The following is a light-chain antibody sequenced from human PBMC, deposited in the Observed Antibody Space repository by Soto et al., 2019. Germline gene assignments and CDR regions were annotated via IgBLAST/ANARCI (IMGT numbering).Light chain of an antibody. Sequence: QSALTQPPSVSAAPGQKVTISCSGSSSNIGNNYVSWYQQLPGTAPKLLIYENNKRPSGIPDRFSGSKSGTSATLGITGLQTGDEADYYCGTWDSSLSLVFGGGTKLTVL. CDR2: ENN. V-gene: IGLV1-51*02. J-gene: IGLJ3*02. CDR3: GTWDSSLSLV. CDR1: SSNIGNNY.